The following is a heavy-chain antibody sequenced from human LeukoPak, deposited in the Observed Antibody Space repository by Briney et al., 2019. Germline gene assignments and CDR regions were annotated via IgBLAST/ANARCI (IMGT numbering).Heavy chain of an antibody. CDR2: IRRDGSHK. CDR1: GFAFNDFA. CDR3: AKSSIMFAAGRLESIDF. D-gene: IGHD6-25*01. J-gene: IGHJ4*02. Sequence: GGSLRLSCAASGFAFNDFAMYWVRQAPGKGLDWVALIRRDGSHKYYARSIKGRFTISRDNSKNTLYLQMSSLRAEDTAVYYCAKSSIMFAAGRLESIDFWGQGTLVTVSS. V-gene: IGHV3-30*02.